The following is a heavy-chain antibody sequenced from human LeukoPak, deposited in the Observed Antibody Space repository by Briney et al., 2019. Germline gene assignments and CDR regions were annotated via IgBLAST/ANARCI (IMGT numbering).Heavy chain of an antibody. Sequence: GGSLRLSCAASGFTFSSYAMSWVRQAAGKGMEWVSAISGSGGSTYYADSVKGRFTISRDNSKITLYLQMDTLRAEDTAVYYCAKGPDCSSTSCYARRFSFAYWGQGTLVTVSS. CDR3: AKGPDCSSTSCYARRFSFAY. CDR1: GFTFSSYA. D-gene: IGHD2-2*01. J-gene: IGHJ4*02. V-gene: IGHV3-23*01. CDR2: ISGSGGST.